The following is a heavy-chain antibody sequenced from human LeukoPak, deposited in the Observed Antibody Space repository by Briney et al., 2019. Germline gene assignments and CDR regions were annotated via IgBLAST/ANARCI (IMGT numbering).Heavy chain of an antibody. J-gene: IGHJ6*03. D-gene: IGHD3-9*01. Sequence: SETLSLTCTVSGGSISSYYWSWIRQPPGKGLEWIGYIYYSGSTNYNPSLKSRVTISVDTSKNQFSLKLSSVTAADTAVYYCARGVTYYDILTGSGYYYYMDVWGKGTTVTISS. CDR3: ARGVTYYDILTGSGYYYYMDV. CDR2: IYYSGST. CDR1: GGSISSYY. V-gene: IGHV4-59*01.